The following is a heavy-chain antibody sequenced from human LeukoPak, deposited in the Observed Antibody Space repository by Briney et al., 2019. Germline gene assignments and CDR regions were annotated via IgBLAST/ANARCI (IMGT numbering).Heavy chain of an antibody. V-gene: IGHV1-3*01. J-gene: IGHJ4*02. CDR2: INAGNGDT. CDR1: GYTFISHA. Sequence: ASVKVSCKASGYTFISHAIHWVRQAPGQSLEWMGWINAGNGDTKYSQKFQGRVTVTRDTSASTAYMELSSLRSEDTAVYYCARNPLLTTIYDFWGQGTLITVSS. D-gene: IGHD3-3*01. CDR3: ARNPLLTTIYDF.